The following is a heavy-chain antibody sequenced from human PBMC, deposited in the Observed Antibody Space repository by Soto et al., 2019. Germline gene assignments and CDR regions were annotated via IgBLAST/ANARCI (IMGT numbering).Heavy chain of an antibody. V-gene: IGHV3-23*01. Sequence: GGSLRLSCAASGFTFSSYAMSWVRQAPGKGLEWVSAISGSGGSTYYADSVKGRFTISRDNSKNTLYLQMNSLRAEDTAVYYCAKMGSSWSSYYMEVWGKGTTVTVSS. CDR1: GFTFSSYA. D-gene: IGHD6-13*01. CDR2: ISGSGGST. J-gene: IGHJ6*03. CDR3: AKMGSSWSSYYMEV.